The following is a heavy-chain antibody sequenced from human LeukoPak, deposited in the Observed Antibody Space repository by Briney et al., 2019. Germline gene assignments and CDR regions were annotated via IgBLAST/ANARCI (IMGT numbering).Heavy chain of an antibody. CDR1: GFSFSTYA. CDR2: ISYDGSDK. D-gene: IGHD1-26*01. CDR3: AKGRGWEASYYYYYMDV. V-gene: IGHV3-30*04. Sequence: PGRSLRLSCAASGFSFSTYAMHWVRQAPGKGLEWVTFISYDGSDKYYADSVKGRFTISRDNSKNTLYLQMNSLRAEDTAVYYCAKGRGWEASYYYYYMDVWGKGTTVTISS. J-gene: IGHJ6*03.